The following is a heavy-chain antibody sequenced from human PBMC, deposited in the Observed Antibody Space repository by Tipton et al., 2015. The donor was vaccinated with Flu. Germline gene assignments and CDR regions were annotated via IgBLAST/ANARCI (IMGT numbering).Heavy chain of an antibody. CDR3: ARDRREVAAIASWENGFAPCGLGP. D-gene: IGHD3-10*01. Sequence: TLSLTCTVSGGSISSYYWSWIRQPPGKGLEWIGYVYYSGSTNYNPSLKSRVTISVDTSKNQFSLKLSSVTAADTAAYYCARDRREVAAIASWENGFAPCGLGPRGPGSPVTASS. CDR1: GGSISSYY. V-gene: IGHV4-59*01. CDR2: VYYSGST. J-gene: IGHJ2*01.